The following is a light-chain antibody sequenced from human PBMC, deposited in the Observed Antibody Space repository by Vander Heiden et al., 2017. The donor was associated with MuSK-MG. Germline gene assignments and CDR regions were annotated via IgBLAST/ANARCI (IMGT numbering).Light chain of an antibody. V-gene: IGKV3-15*01. CDR2: GAS. Sequence: EIVLTQSPATLSVSPGETATLSCRASQSVSTYLAWYQQKPGQAPRLLLYGASTRATGIPARFSGSGSGTEFTLTISSLQSEDFAVYYCQQYNDWPPLTFGGGTKVXIK. J-gene: IGKJ4*01. CDR1: QSVSTY. CDR3: QQYNDWPPLT.